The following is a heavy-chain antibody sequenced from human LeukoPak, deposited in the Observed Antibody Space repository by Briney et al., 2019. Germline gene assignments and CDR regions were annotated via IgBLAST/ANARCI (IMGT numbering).Heavy chain of an antibody. CDR3: ASRGYSYGYNYYYGMDV. Sequence: GASVKVSCKASGGTFSSYAISWVRQAPGQGLEWMGGVIPIFGTANYAQKFQGRVTITADKSTSTAYMELSSLRSEDTAVYYCASRGYSYGYNYYYGMDVWGQGTTVTVSS. D-gene: IGHD5-18*01. J-gene: IGHJ6*02. V-gene: IGHV1-69*06. CDR1: GGTFSSYA. CDR2: VIPIFGTA.